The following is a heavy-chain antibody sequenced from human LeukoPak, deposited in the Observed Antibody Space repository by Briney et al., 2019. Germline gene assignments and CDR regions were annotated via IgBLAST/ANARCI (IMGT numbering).Heavy chain of an antibody. CDR2: IYYSGST. V-gene: IGHV4-59*01. D-gene: IGHD2-15*01. CDR3: ASSLLGFTFDY. J-gene: IGHJ4*02. CDR1: GGSISSYY. Sequence: SETLSLTCTVSGGSISSYYWSWIRQPPGKGLEWIGYIYYSGSTNYNPSLKSRVTISVDTSKNQFSLKLSSVTAADTAVYYCASSLLGFTFDYWGQGTLVTVSS.